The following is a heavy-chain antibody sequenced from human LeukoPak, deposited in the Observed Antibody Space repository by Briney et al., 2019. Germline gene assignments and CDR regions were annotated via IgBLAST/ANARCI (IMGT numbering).Heavy chain of an antibody. CDR2: FNSEDGET. Sequence: ASVMVSCKVSGYTLTELSMHWVRQAPGKGLEWMGGFNSEDGETIYAQKFQGRVTMTEDTSTDTAHMERSSLRSEDTAVYYCATKGADGDWFDPWGQGTLVTVSS. D-gene: IGHD4-17*01. J-gene: IGHJ5*02. V-gene: IGHV1-24*01. CDR3: ATKGADGDWFDP. CDR1: GYTLTELS.